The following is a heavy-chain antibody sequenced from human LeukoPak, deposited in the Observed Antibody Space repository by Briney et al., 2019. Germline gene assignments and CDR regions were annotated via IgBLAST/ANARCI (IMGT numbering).Heavy chain of an antibody. CDR2: IYYSGNT. J-gene: IGHJ5*02. CDR3: ARASSYDSISWFDP. D-gene: IGHD3-22*01. Sequence: SETLSLTCTVSGGSISSYYWSWIRQPPGKGLEWIGYIYYSGNTNYNPSLKSRVTISVDTSKNQFSLKLSSVTAADTAVYYCARASSYDSISWFDPWGQGTLVTVSS. CDR1: GGSISSYY. V-gene: IGHV4-59*01.